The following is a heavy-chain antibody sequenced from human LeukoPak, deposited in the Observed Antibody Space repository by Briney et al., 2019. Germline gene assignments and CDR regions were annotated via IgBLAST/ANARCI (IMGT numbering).Heavy chain of an antibody. CDR2: IYSGGST. V-gene: IGHV3-53*01. CDR3: AKDYVSGDGYWDFDY. J-gene: IGHJ4*02. Sequence: AGGSLRLSCAASGFTVSSNYMSWVRQAPGKGLDWVSLIYSGGSTYYADSVKGRFTISRDNSKNTMSLEMNSLRVEDTAVYYCAKDYVSGDGYWDFDYWGQGTLLTVSS. CDR1: GFTVSSNY. D-gene: IGHD5-24*01.